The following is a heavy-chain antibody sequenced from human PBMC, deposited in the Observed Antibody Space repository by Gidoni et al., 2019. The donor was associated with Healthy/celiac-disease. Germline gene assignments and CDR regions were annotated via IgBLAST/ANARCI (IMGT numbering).Heavy chain of an antibody. CDR1: GGSIRRSSSY. CDR2: IYYSGGT. J-gene: IGHJ4*02. D-gene: IGHD6-19*01. Sequence: QLHLQESGPGLVKPSETLSLTFTVPGGSIRRSSSYWGWIRQPPGKGLEGIGSIYYSGGTYYNPSLKSRVTISVDTSKNQFSLKLSSVTAADTAVYYCARLVPIAVAGWSFDYWGQGTLVTVSS. V-gene: IGHV4-39*01. CDR3: ARLVPIAVAGWSFDY.